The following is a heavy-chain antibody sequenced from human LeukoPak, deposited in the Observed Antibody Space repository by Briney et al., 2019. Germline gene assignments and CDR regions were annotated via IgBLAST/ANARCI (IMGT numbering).Heavy chain of an antibody. Sequence: GESLKISCKGSGYSFTSYWIGWVRQMPGKGLEWMGIIYPGDSGTRYSPSFQGQVTISADKSISTAYLQWSSLKASDTAMYYCARQPKYSYGSDFFDYWGQGTLVTVSS. D-gene: IGHD5-18*01. CDR1: GYSFTSYW. J-gene: IGHJ4*02. CDR2: IYPGDSGT. V-gene: IGHV5-51*01. CDR3: ARQPKYSYGSDFFDY.